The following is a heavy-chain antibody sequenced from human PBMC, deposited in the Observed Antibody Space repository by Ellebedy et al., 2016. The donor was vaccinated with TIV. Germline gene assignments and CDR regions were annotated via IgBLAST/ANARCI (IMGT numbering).Heavy chain of an antibody. V-gene: IGHV3-7*01. CDR2: IKEDGSEK. Sequence: PGGSLRLSCVDSGPIFSHNWMSWVRQAPGKGLEWVANIKEDGSEKNYVDSVKGRFTISRDNAKNSLYLQMNSLRADDTAVYYCVRAVPNWFDPWGQGTLVTVSS. CDR3: VRAVPNWFDP. J-gene: IGHJ5*02. CDR1: GPIFSHNW.